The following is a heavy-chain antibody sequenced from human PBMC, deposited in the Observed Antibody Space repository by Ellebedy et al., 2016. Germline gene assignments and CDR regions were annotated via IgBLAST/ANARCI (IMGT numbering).Heavy chain of an antibody. Sequence: GESLKISCAGSGFTFNLYWLSWVRQAPGKGLEWVANIKQDGSEKFYVDPVKGRFTISRDNAKQPLYLQMNSLRAEDTAVYYCARDGDTSGYSDWGQGTLVTVSS. J-gene: IGHJ4*02. CDR1: GFTFNLYW. CDR3: ARDGDTSGYSD. V-gene: IGHV3-7*03. CDR2: IKQDGSEK. D-gene: IGHD3-22*01.